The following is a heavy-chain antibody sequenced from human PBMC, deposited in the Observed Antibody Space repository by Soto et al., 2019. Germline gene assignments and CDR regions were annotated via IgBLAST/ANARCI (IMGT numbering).Heavy chain of an antibody. Sequence: DAQLVESGGGFVQPGRSLRLSCAGSGFIFDDFAIQWVRQAPGKGLEWVSGISWNSDSIGYADSVKGRFTISRDNAKNSLFLQMNSLRVEDTALYYCTKVGGLYDFWSGPLHFDLWGQGTLVTVSS. D-gene: IGHD3-3*01. CDR2: ISWNSDSI. CDR1: GFIFDDFA. V-gene: IGHV3-9*01. CDR3: TKVGGLYDFWSGPLHFDL. J-gene: IGHJ4*02.